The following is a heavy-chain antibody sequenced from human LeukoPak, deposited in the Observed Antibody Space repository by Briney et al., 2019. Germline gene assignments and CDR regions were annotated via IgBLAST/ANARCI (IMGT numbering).Heavy chain of an antibody. V-gene: IGHV1-2*02. Sequence: ASVKVSCKASGYPFTNFYIHWVRQAPGHGLEWMGIINPRGGDANYSQKFQGRVTMTRDTSISTAYMELSRLRSDDTAVYYCARDPQYYYDSKNAFDIWGQGTMVTVSS. D-gene: IGHD3-22*01. CDR1: GYPFTNFY. CDR2: INPRGGDA. CDR3: ARDPQYYYDSKNAFDI. J-gene: IGHJ3*02.